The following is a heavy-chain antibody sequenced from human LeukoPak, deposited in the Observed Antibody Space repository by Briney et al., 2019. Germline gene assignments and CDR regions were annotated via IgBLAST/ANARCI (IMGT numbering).Heavy chain of an antibody. Sequence: PSVKVSCKASGGTFSSYTISWVRHAPGQGLERMGVIIPIFGTANYAKKFQGRVTITTDESTSTAYMELSSLRSEDTAVYYCASGGSRIAARARYYYYYMDVWGKGTTVTVSS. CDR3: ASGGSRIAARARYYYYYMDV. CDR1: GGTFSSYT. J-gene: IGHJ6*03. CDR2: IIPIFGTA. V-gene: IGHV1-69*05. D-gene: IGHD6-6*01.